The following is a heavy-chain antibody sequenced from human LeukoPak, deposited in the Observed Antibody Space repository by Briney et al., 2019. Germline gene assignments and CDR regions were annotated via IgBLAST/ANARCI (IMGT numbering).Heavy chain of an antibody. J-gene: IGHJ4*02. CDR1: GFTFSSYA. CDR3: ARDTKYAFDN. Sequence: GGSLRLSCAASGFTFSSYAMSWVRQAPGKGLEWVSAISGSGGSTYYADSVKGRFTISRDNSKNTLYLQMNSLRVEDTVVYYCARDTKYAFDNWGQGTLVTVSS. CDR2: ISGSGGST. V-gene: IGHV3-23*01. D-gene: IGHD2-2*01.